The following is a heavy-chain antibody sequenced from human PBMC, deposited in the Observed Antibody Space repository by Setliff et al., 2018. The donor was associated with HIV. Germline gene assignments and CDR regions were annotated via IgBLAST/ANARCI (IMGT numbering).Heavy chain of an antibody. CDR1: GGTFSSYD. J-gene: IGHJ4*02. CDR3: ARGRLSWSPDF. Sequence: ASVKVSCKASGGTFSSYDINWVRQSPGQGLEWLGWMNPNSGRAGSAQMFQGRLTMTRDTSTSTAYMELSSLTSDDTAIYYCARGRLSWSPDFWGQGTLVTVSS. CDR2: MNPNSGRA. V-gene: IGHV1-8*02.